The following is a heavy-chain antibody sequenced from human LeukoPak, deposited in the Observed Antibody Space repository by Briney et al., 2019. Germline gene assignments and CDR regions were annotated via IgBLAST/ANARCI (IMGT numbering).Heavy chain of an antibody. CDR3: AKQLGYCSDGSCYFPY. Sequence: PGGSLRLSCAVSGFTFSSYSMNWIRQAPGKGLEWVSYSQSFTGTTSYADSVEGRFTISSDNAKNSLYLQMNSLRAEDTAVYYCAKQLGYCSDGSCYFPYWGQGTLVTVSS. V-gene: IGHV3-48*01. CDR2: SQSFTGTT. CDR1: GFTFSSYS. J-gene: IGHJ4*02. D-gene: IGHD2-15*01.